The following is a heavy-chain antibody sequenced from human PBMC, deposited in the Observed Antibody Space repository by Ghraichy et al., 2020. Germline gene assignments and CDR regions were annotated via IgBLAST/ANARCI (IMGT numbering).Heavy chain of an antibody. CDR1: GGSFSGYY. J-gene: IGHJ4*02. D-gene: IGHD3-22*01. CDR2: INHSGST. Sequence: SETLSLTCAVYGGSFSGYYWSWIRQPPGKGLEWIGEINHSGSTNYNPSLKSRVTISVDTSKNQFSLKLSSVTAADTAVYYCARGHYYDSSGYYSPFDYWGQGTLVNVSS. V-gene: IGHV4-34*01. CDR3: ARGHYYDSSGYYSPFDY.